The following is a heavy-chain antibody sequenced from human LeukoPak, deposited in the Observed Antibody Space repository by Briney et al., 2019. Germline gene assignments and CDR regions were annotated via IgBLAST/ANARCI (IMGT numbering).Heavy chain of an antibody. CDR2: INPNSGGT. D-gene: IGHD3-3*01. J-gene: IGHJ5*02. CDR3: ARAEGGTIFAVVIS. V-gene: IGHV1-2*02. Sequence: ASVKVSCKASGYTFTGYYMHWVRQAPGQGLEWMGWINPNSGGTNYAQKFQGRVTMTRDTSISTAYMELSRLRSDDTAVYYCARAEGGTIFAVVISWGQGTLVTVSS. CDR1: GYTFTGYY.